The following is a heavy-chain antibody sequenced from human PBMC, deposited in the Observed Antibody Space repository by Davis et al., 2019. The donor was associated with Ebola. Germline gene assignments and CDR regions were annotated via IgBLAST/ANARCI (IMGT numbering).Heavy chain of an antibody. CDR3: ARQFSSKGAY. CDR2: IYPGDSTT. J-gene: IGHJ4*02. D-gene: IGHD6-13*01. V-gene: IGHV5-51*01. Sequence: GESLKISCQASGYTFTKYWIGWARQLPGRGLEWMGIIYPGDSTTTYSPSSQGQVTISVDKSITTAYLQWSSLKASDSAIYYCARQFSSKGAYWGQRTLVTVSS. CDR1: GYTFTKYW.